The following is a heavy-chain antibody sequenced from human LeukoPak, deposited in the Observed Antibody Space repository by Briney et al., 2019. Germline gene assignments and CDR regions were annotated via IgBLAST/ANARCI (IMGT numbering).Heavy chain of an antibody. CDR2: ISRSGDYT. CDR3: AKDRDDSGDYAFDY. CDR1: GFTFSNYA. J-gene: IGHJ4*02. Sequence: PGGSLRLSCAASGFTFSNYAMSWVRQAPGKGLEWVSVISRSGDYTNYADSVKGRFTISRDNSKNTLSLQMSSLRAEDTAIYYCAKDRDDSGDYAFDYWGQGILVSVSS. D-gene: IGHD4-17*01. V-gene: IGHV3-23*01.